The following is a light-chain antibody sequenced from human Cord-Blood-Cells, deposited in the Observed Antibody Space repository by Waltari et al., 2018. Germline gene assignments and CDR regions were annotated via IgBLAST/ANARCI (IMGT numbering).Light chain of an antibody. V-gene: IGLV2-14*01. J-gene: IGLJ2*01. CDR3: SSYTRSSTLVV. CDR1: SSEVGGYNY. CDR2: EVS. Sequence: QSALTQPASVSGSPGQSITISCHGTSSEVGGYNYVSWYQKHPGKAPKLIIDEVSHRPSGVSTRFSGCKAGNTAALTISGLQAEDEADYYCSSYTRSSTLVVFGGGTKLTVL.